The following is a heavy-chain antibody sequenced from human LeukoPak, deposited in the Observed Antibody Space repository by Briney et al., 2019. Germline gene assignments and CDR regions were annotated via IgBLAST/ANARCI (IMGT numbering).Heavy chain of an antibody. CDR3: ARLDPGIAARPNWFDP. D-gene: IGHD6-6*01. V-gene: IGHV4-38-2*02. Sequence: SETLSLTCTVSGYSISSGYYWSWIRQPPGKGLEWIGEINHSGSTNYNPSLKSRVTISVDTSKNQFSLKLSSVTAADTAVYYCARLDPGIAARPNWFDPWGQGTLVTVSS. CDR1: GYSISSGYY. J-gene: IGHJ5*02. CDR2: INHSGST.